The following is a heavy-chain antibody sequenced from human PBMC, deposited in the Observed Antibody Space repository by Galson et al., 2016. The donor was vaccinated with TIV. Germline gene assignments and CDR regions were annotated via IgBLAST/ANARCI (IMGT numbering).Heavy chain of an antibody. D-gene: IGHD1-14*01. CDR2: IDSEGDNT. J-gene: IGHJ6*02. Sequence: SLRLSCAASGFTFSTYWMHWVRQAPGKGLVWVSRIDSEGDNTRYADSVTGRFTISRDNAQSTLYLQMSSPGADDTAVYYCARGARDTDRQYYYYYGLDVWCQGTAVTVSS. V-gene: IGHV3-74*01. CDR1: GFTFSTYW. CDR3: ARGARDTDRQYYYYYGLDV.